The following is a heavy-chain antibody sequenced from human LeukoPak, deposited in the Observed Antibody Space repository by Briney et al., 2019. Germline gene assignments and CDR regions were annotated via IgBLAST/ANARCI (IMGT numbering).Heavy chain of an antibody. Sequence: GESLKISCKGSGYSFTNYWIGWVRQMSGKGLEWMGIIYPGDSDTRYSPSFQGQFTISADKSIITAYLQWSSLKASDNAMYYCARTGYSSGWYGSFDIWGQGTLVTVSS. CDR1: GYSFTNYW. CDR3: ARTGYSSGWYGSFDI. D-gene: IGHD6-19*01. J-gene: IGHJ3*02. CDR2: IYPGDSDT. V-gene: IGHV5-51*01.